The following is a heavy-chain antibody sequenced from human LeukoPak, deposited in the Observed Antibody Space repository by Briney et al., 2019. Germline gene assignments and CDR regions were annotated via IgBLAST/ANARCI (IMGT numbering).Heavy chain of an antibody. CDR3: ARDGYSGYDSG. D-gene: IGHD5-12*01. Sequence: PGGSLRLSCAASGFPFYRYGFHWVRQTPGKGLEWLAEIWSDGSRIHYADSVQGRFTISRDSPKSMVYLQLNSLTAEDTAVYFCARDGYSGYDSGWGQGTLVTVSS. V-gene: IGHV3-33*01. CDR2: IWSDGSRI. J-gene: IGHJ4*02. CDR1: GFPFYRYG.